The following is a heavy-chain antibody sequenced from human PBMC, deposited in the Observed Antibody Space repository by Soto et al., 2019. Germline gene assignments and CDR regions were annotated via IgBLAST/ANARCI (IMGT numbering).Heavy chain of an antibody. J-gene: IGHJ4*02. D-gene: IGHD1-1*01. CDR3: ARDLGLLQSLFDY. Sequence: GGSLRLSCLASGFSFNSFNMNCIRRAPGRGLEWVASISVSGDNIYYGDSVQGRFTISRDNSKRSVFLDLKSLRVEDTAVYYCARDLGLLQSLFDYWGQGTLVTVSS. V-gene: IGHV3-21*01. CDR1: GFSFNSFN. CDR2: ISVSGDNI.